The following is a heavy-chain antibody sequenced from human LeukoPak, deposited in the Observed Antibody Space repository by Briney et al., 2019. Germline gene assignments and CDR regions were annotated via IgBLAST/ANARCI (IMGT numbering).Heavy chain of an antibody. D-gene: IGHD6-19*01. J-gene: IGHJ4*02. CDR1: GFTFSSYA. V-gene: IGHV3-23*01. Sequence: GGSLRLSCAASGFTFSSYAMSWVRQAPGKGVEWVSAISGSGGSTYYADSVKGRFTISRDNSQNPLYLQLNSLRTEDTAVYYCAKEGDSSGWLRKSFFDYWGQGTLVTVSS. CDR3: AKEGDSSGWLRKSFFDY. CDR2: ISGSGGST.